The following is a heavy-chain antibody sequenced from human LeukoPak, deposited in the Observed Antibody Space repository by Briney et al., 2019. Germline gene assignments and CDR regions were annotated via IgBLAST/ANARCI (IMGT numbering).Heavy chain of an antibody. J-gene: IGHJ4*02. CDR2: MNPNSGNT. Sequence: ASVKLSCKASGYTFSSYDINWVRQASGQGLEWMGWMNPNSGNTGYAQKFQGRVTMTRNTSISTAYMELSSLRSEDTAVYYCARGYYYDSSGYYYWGQGTLVTVSS. CDR1: GYTFSSYD. CDR3: ARGYYYDSSGYYY. V-gene: IGHV1-8*01. D-gene: IGHD3-22*01.